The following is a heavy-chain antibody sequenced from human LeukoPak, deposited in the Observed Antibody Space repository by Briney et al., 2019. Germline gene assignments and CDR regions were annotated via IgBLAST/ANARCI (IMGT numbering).Heavy chain of an antibody. J-gene: IGHJ6*03. D-gene: IGHD2-8*02. CDR3: ARGPLVPGRYMDV. CDR1: GGSFSGYY. CDR2: INHSGST. Sequence: PSETLSLTCAVYGGSFSGYYWSWIRQPPGKGLEWIGEINHSGSTNYNPSLKSRVTISVDTPKNQLSLKLSSVTAADTAVYYCARGPLVPGRYMDVWGKGTTVTVSS. V-gene: IGHV4-34*01.